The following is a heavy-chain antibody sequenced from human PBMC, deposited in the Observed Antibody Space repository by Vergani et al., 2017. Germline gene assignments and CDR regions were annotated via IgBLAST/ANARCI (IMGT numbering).Heavy chain of an antibody. CDR2: ISWNSGSI. CDR1: GFTFDDYA. Sequence: EVQLVESGGGLVQPGRSLRLSCAASGFTFDDYAMHWVRQAPGKGLEWVSGISWNSGSIGYADSVKGRFTISRDNAKNSLYLQMNSLRAEDTALYYCAKGVAGRASWGQGTLVTVSS. D-gene: IGHD6-19*01. J-gene: IGHJ4*02. V-gene: IGHV3-9*01. CDR3: AKGVAGRAS.